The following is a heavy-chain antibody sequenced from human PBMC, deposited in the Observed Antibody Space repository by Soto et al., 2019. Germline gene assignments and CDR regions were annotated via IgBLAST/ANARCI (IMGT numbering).Heavy chain of an antibody. V-gene: IGHV4-59*08. CDR2: IYYTGST. J-gene: IGHJ4*02. Sequence: PSETLSLTCTVSGGSISGYYWSWVRQPPGKRLEWIGYIYYTGSTNYNPSLRSRVTISIDTSKNQFSLKLSSVTAADTAVYYCARYPRLDYWGQGTLVTVSS. CDR1: GGSISGYY. CDR3: ARYPRLDY.